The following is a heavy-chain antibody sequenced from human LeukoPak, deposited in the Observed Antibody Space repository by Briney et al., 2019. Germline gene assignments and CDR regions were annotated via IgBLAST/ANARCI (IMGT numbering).Heavy chain of an antibody. CDR3: ARFYYSNYYSWGYYYYGMDV. J-gene: IGHJ6*02. CDR1: GYTFTSYD. D-gene: IGHD4-11*01. CDR2: MNPNSGNT. V-gene: IGHV1-8*01. Sequence: ASVKVSCKASGYTFTSYDINWVRQATGQGLEWMGWMNPNSGNTGYAQKFQGRVTMTRNTSISTAYMELSSLRSEDTAVYYCARFYYSNYYSWGYYYYGMDVWGQGTTVTVSS.